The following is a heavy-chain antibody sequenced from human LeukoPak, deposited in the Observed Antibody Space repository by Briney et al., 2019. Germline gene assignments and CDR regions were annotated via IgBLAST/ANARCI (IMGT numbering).Heavy chain of an antibody. D-gene: IGHD5-24*01. V-gene: IGHV4-4*07. J-gene: IGHJ4*02. CDR1: GGSISSYY. CDR2: IYTSGST. Sequence: PSETLSLTCTASGGSISSYYWSWIRQPAGKGLEWIGRIYTSGSTNYNPSLKSRVTMSVDTSKNQFSLKLSSVTAADTAVYYCAREARDGYNHVLFDYWGQGTLVTVSS. CDR3: AREARDGYNHVLFDY.